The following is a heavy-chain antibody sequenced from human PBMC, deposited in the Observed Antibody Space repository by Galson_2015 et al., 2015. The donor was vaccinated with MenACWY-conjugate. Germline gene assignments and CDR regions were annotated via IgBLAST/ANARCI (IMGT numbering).Heavy chain of an antibody. CDR1: GYTFTTYW. D-gene: IGHD1-26*01. Sequence: QSGAEVKKPGESLKISCQVSGYTFTTYWIGWVRQMPGKGLEWMGIIYPGDSNTRYSPSFEGQVTISVDKSIRTVYLQWSTLKASDTAVYYCASGGTHPRRFLQWIDPWGQGSLVTVSS. CDR2: IYPGDSNT. V-gene: IGHV5-51*01. J-gene: IGHJ5*02. CDR3: ASGGTHPRRFLQWIDP.